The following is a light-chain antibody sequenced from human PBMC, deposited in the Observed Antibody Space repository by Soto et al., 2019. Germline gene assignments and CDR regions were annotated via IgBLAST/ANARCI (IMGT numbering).Light chain of an antibody. Sequence: DIQMTQSPSTLSASVGDRVTITCRASQSISGWLAWFQQRPGKAPKLLIYDASSLESGVPSRFSGSGSGTEFTLTISSLQPDDLATYYCQQYNGYKWTFGQGTKVDI. CDR1: QSISGW. CDR2: DAS. V-gene: IGKV1-5*01. CDR3: QQYNGYKWT. J-gene: IGKJ1*01.